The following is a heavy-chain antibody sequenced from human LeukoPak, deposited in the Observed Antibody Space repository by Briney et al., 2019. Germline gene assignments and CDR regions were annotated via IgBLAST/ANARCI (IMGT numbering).Heavy chain of an antibody. CDR2: ISAYNGNT. D-gene: IGHD3-22*01. V-gene: IGHV1-18*01. CDR3: ARDRAPVWVNYYDSSGFYQPFDY. CDR1: GYTFTSYG. J-gene: IGHJ4*02. Sequence: GASVKVSCKASGYTFTSYGISWVRQAPGQGLEWMGWISAYNGNTNYAQKLQGRITMTTDTSTSTAYMELRSLSSDDTAVYYCARDRAPVWVNYYDSSGFYQPFDYWGQGTLVTVSS.